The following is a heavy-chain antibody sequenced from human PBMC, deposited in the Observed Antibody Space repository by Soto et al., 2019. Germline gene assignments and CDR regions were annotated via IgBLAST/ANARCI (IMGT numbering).Heavy chain of an antibody. J-gene: IGHJ4*02. CDR2: ISSSSSYI. CDR1: GFTFSSYS. CDR3: ARELAVAGTSSPDY. D-gene: IGHD6-19*01. Sequence: GGSLRLSXAASGFTFSSYSMNWVRQAPGKGLEWVSSISSSSSYIYYADSVKGRFTISRDNAKNSLCLQMDSLRAEDTAVYYCARELAVAGTSSPDYWGQGTLVTVSS. V-gene: IGHV3-21*01.